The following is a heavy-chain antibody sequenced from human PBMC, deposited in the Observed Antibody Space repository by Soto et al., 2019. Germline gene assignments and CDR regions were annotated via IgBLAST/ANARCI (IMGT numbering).Heavy chain of an antibody. CDR3: ARDAPLWFGKLSH. V-gene: IGHV4-31*03. CDR2: IYYNGST. CDR1: GGSIRSPNYY. D-gene: IGHD3-10*01. J-gene: IGHJ4*02. Sequence: QVQLQESGPGLVKPSQTLSLTCTVIGGSIRSPNYYWSWIRQHPGKGLEWIGNIYYNGSTNYTPSLKSRAVISLDTSKNQFSLKLNSVTAADTAVYYCARDAPLWFGKLSHWGQGTLVTVSS.